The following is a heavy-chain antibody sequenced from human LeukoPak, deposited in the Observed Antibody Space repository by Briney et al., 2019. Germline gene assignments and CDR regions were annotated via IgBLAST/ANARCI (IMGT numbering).Heavy chain of an antibody. CDR1: GGTFSSYA. V-gene: IGHV1-69*04. J-gene: IGHJ4*02. CDR2: IIPILGIA. CDR3: ARGXASXYYYDXSAFDY. D-gene: IGHD3-22*01. Sequence: GASVKVSCKASGGTFSSYAISWVRQAPGQGLEWMGRIIPILGIANCAQKFQGRVTITADKSTSTAYMELSSLRSEDTAVYYCARGXASXYYYDXSAFDYWGQGTLVTVSX.